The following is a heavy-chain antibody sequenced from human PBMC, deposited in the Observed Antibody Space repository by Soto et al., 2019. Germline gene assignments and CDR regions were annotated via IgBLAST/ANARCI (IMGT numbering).Heavy chain of an antibody. D-gene: IGHD3-10*01. CDR2: IYYSGST. Sequence: PSETLSLTCTVSGGSISSSSYCWGWIRQPPGKGLEWIGSIYYSGSTYYNPSLKSRVTISVDTSKNQFSLKLSSVTAADTAVYYCARRMINGSGAFDIWVQGTMVTVSS. J-gene: IGHJ3*02. V-gene: IGHV4-39*01. CDR1: GGSISSSSYC. CDR3: ARRMINGSGAFDI.